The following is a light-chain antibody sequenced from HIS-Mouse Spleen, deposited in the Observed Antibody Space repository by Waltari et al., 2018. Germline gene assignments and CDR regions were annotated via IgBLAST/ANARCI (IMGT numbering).Light chain of an antibody. Sequence: EIVMTQSPATLSVSPGERATLSCRASQSVSSNLAWYQQKPGQAPRPLIYGASTRATGIPARFRGSGSGTEFTLTISSMQSEDFAVYYCQQYNNWPPGTFGQGTKVEIK. CDR3: QQYNNWPPGT. CDR1: QSVSSN. CDR2: GAS. J-gene: IGKJ1*01. V-gene: IGKV3-15*01.